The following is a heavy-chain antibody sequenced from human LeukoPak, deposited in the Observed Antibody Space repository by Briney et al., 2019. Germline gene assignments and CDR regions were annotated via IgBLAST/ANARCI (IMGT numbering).Heavy chain of an antibody. V-gene: IGHV1-46*01. J-gene: IGHJ4*02. Sequence: ASVKVSCKASGYSFTSHYMHWVRQAPGQGLEWLGLINPSGSSTLYAQKFQGRVTMTRDMSTTTDYMELSSLRSEDTAVYYCARDKVEGPTKFDYWGQGTLVTVSS. CDR2: INPSGSST. CDR3: ARDKVEGPTKFDY. CDR1: GYSFTSHY. D-gene: IGHD5-24*01.